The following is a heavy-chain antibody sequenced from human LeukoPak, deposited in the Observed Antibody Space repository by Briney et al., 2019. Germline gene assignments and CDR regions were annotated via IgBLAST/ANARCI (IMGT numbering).Heavy chain of an antibody. V-gene: IGHV4-38-2*02. CDR3: AKGSGRRDFDS. CDR2: IFHSGIT. J-gene: IGHJ4*02. CDR1: GYSISSGYY. Sequence: SETLSLTCSVSGYSISSGYYWSWIRQPPGKGLEWIGSIFHSGITYYNPSLKSRVTISVDTSKNQFSLKLSSVTAADTAVYSCAKGSGRRDFDSWGQGTLVTVSS. D-gene: IGHD1-1*01.